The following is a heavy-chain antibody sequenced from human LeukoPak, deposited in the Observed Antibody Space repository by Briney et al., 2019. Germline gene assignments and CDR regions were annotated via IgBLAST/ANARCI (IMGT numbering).Heavy chain of an antibody. V-gene: IGHV3-66*02. CDR1: EFSVGSNY. Sequence: GGSLRLSCAASEFSVGSNYMTWVRQTPGKGLEWVSLIYSGGSTYYADSVKGRFTISRDNSKNTLYLQMNNLRPEDTAIYYCAKDQAGGWGQGTLVTVSS. J-gene: IGHJ4*02. CDR3: AKDQAGG. D-gene: IGHD4-23*01. CDR2: IYSGGST.